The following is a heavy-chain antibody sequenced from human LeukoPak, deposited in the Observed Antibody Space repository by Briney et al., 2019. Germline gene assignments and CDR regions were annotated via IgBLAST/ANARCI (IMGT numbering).Heavy chain of an antibody. Sequence: PSETLSLTCTVSGGSISSSSYYWGWIRQPPGKGLEWIGSIYYSGGTYYNPSLKSRVTISVDTSKNQFSLKLSSVTAADTAVYYCARLSYSGSDAFDIWGQGTMVTVSS. CDR2: IYYSGGT. V-gene: IGHV4-39*01. CDR3: ARLSYSGSDAFDI. D-gene: IGHD2-15*01. CDR1: GGSISSSSYY. J-gene: IGHJ3*02.